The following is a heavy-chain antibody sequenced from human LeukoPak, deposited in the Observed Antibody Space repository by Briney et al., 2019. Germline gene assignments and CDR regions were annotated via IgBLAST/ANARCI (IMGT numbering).Heavy chain of an antibody. CDR1: GFTFDDYA. CDR3: ARGGDSSGYYYWVFDY. D-gene: IGHD3-22*01. V-gene: IGHV3-20*04. J-gene: IGHJ4*02. Sequence: GGSLRLSCAASGFTFDDYAMHWVRQAPGKGLEWVSAISGSGGSTYHADSVKGRFTISRDNAKNSLYLQMNSLRAEDTAVYYCARGGDSSGYYYWVFDYWGQGTLVTVSS. CDR2: ISGSGGST.